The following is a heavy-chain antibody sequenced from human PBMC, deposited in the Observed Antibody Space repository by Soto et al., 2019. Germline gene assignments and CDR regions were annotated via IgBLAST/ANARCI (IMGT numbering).Heavy chain of an antibody. D-gene: IGHD3-22*01. Sequence: QVHLVESGGGLVKPGGSLRLSCAASGFAFSAYYMSWIRQAPGNGLEWLSYISARGTTIDYADSVKGRFTISRDNAKKSLYLEMNSLRAEDTAVYYCTRSDYDTSGYTDYWGQGTLVTVSS. CDR3: TRSDYDTSGYTDY. CDR2: ISARGTTI. CDR1: GFAFSAYY. J-gene: IGHJ4*02. V-gene: IGHV3-11*01.